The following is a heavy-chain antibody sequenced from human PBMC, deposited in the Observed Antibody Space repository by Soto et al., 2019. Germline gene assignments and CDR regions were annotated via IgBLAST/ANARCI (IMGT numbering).Heavy chain of an antibody. Sequence: QVQLVESGGGVVQPGRSLRLSCAASGFTFSSYGMHWVRQAPGKGLEWVAVIWYDGSNKYYADSVKGRFTISRDNSKNTLYLQMNSLRAEDTAVYYCARDLRDSSGYCPLGYWGQGTLVTVSS. J-gene: IGHJ4*02. CDR2: IWYDGSNK. V-gene: IGHV3-33*01. CDR3: ARDLRDSSGYCPLGY. CDR1: GFTFSSYG. D-gene: IGHD3-22*01.